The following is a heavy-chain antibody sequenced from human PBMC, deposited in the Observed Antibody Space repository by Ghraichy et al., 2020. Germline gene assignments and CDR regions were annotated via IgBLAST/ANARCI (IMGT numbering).Heavy chain of an antibody. V-gene: IGHV1-18*01. CDR1: GYTFTSYG. CDR3: ARDVQDGGRRIAARPGPQIDAFDI. Sequence: ASVKVSCKASGYTFTSYGISWVRQAPGQGLEWMGWISAYNGNTNYAQKLQGRVTMTTDTSTSTAYMELRSLRSDDTAVYYCARDVQDGGRRIAARPGPQIDAFDIWGQGTMVTVSS. CDR2: ISAYNGNT. D-gene: IGHD6-6*01. J-gene: IGHJ3*02.